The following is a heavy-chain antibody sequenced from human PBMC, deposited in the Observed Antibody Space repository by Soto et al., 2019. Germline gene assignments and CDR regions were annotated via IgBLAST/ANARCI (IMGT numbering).Heavy chain of an antibody. CDR2: IYFSGST. J-gene: IGHJ5*02. CDR3: ARATQPDPEIGRWFDP. CDR1: GGSISSYY. Sequence: QVQLQESGPGLVKPSETLSLTCTVSGGSISSYYWSWIRQPPGKGLEWIGYIYFSGSTNYNPSLKSRVTISVDTSKNQFSLKLSSVTAADTAVYYCARATQPDPEIGRWFDPWGQGTLVTVSS. D-gene: IGHD1-26*01. V-gene: IGHV4-59*01.